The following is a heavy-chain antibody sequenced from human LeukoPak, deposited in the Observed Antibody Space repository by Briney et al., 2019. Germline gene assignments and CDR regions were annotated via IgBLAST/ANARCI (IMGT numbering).Heavy chain of an antibody. Sequence: GAAVKVSCKASGGTFSSYAISWVRQAPGQGLEWMGGIIPIFGTANYAQKFQGRVTITTDESTSTAYMELSSLRSEDTAVYYCARGPRGYYDSSGYYPHYYYYYMDVWGKGTTVTVSS. CDR2: IIPIFGTA. D-gene: IGHD3-22*01. CDR3: ARGPRGYYDSSGYYPHYYYYYMDV. CDR1: GGTFSSYA. V-gene: IGHV1-69*05. J-gene: IGHJ6*03.